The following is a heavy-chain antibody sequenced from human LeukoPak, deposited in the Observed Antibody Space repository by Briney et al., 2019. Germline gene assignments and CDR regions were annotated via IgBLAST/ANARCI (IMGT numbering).Heavy chain of an antibody. V-gene: IGHV3-21*01. CDR3: ARGSAGYDY. Sequence: GGSLRLSCAASGFTFSSYSMNWVRQAPGKGLEWVSSISSGSNYIYYADSVKGRFTISRDIAQNSLYLQMNSLRAEDTAVYYCARGSAGYDYWGQGTLVTVSS. CDR2: ISSGSNYI. CDR1: GFTFSSYS. D-gene: IGHD6-13*01. J-gene: IGHJ4*02.